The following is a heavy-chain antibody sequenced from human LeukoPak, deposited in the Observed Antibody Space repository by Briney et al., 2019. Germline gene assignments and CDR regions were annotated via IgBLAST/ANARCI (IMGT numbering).Heavy chain of an antibody. J-gene: IGHJ4*02. D-gene: IGHD3-10*01. CDR3: ARGANISFGELAGD. CDR1: GFTFSDYY. V-gene: IGHV3-11*04. Sequence: GGSLRLSCAASGFTFSDYYMSWIRQAPGKGLEWVSYISSSGSTIYYADSVKGRFTISRDNAKNSLYLQMNSLRAEGTAVYYCARGANISFGELAGDWGQGTLVTVSS. CDR2: ISSSGSTI.